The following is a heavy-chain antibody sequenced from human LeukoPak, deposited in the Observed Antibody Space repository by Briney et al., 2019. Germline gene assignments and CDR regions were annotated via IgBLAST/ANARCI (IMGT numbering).Heavy chain of an antibody. CDR1: GYTFTSYD. D-gene: IGHD2-2*01. V-gene: IGHV1-8*01. Sequence: ASVKVSCKASGYTFTSYDINWVRQATGQGLEWMGWMNPNSGNTGYAQKFQGRVTMTRNTSISTAYMELSSLRSEDTAVYYCARGCCSSTSCDFPAFDIWGQGTMVTVSS. CDR3: ARGCCSSTSCDFPAFDI. J-gene: IGHJ3*02. CDR2: MNPNSGNT.